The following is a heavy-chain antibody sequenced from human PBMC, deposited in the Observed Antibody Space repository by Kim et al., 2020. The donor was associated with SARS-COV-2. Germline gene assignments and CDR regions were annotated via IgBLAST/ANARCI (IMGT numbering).Heavy chain of an antibody. CDR2: ISAYNGNT. V-gene: IGHV1-18*04. D-gene: IGHD3-3*01. J-gene: IGHJ6*02. Sequence: ASVKVSCKASGYTFTSYGISWVRQAPGQGLEWMGWISAYNGNTNYAQKLQGRVTMTTDTSTSTAYMELRSLRSDDTAVYYCARGRITIFGVEYYYYGMDVGGQRTTVTVSS. CDR3: ARGRITIFGVEYYYYGMDV. CDR1: GYTFTSYG.